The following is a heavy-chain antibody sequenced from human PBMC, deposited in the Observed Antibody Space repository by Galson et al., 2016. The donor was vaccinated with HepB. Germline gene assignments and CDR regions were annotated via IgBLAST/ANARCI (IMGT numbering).Heavy chain of an antibody. D-gene: IGHD3-10*01. CDR1: GFTFDDYT. CDR2: ISWDGRSP. CDR3: GKDWGSLWESSGKGMDV. V-gene: IGHV3-43*01. Sequence: SLRLSCAVSGFTFDDYTMHWVRQAPGKGLEWISLISWDGRSPFYTDSVEGRFTISRDNRKNTLYLQMNSLTIDDTAVYYCGKDWGSLWESSGKGMDVWGQGTTFIVSS. J-gene: IGHJ6*02.